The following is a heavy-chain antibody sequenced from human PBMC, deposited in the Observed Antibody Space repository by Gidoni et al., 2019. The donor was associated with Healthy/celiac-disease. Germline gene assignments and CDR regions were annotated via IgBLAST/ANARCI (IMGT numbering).Heavy chain of an antibody. V-gene: IGHV4-34*01. CDR1: GGSFSGYY. Sequence: QVQLQQWGAGLFKPSETLSPTCAVYGGSFSGYYWSWIRQPPGKGLEWIGEINHSGSTNYNPSLKSRVTISVDTSKNQFSLKLSSVTAADTAVYYCARGDYYGSGSYTWGAYGMDVWGQGTTVTVSS. J-gene: IGHJ6*02. CDR2: INHSGST. D-gene: IGHD3-10*01. CDR3: ARGDYYGSGSYTWGAYGMDV.